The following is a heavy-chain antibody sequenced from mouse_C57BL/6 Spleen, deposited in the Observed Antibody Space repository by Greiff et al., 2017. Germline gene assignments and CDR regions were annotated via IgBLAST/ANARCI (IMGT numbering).Heavy chain of an antibody. CDR1: GFTFSSYA. V-gene: IGHV5-4*01. J-gene: IGHJ2*01. Sequence: EVKLMESGGGLVKPGGSLKLSCAASGFTFSSYAMSWVRQTPEKRLEWVATISDGGSYTYYPDNVKGRFTISRDNAKNNLYLQMSHLKSEDTAMYYCAGDRTGTGFDYWGQGTTLTVSS. CDR2: ISDGGSYT. CDR3: AGDRTGTGFDY. D-gene: IGHD4-1*01.